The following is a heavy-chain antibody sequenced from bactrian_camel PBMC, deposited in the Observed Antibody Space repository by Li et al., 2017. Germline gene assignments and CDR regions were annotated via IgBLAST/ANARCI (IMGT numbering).Heavy chain of an antibody. CDR1: GFTVSSSY. CDR3: SEWWAN. CDR2: IGNDGIRT. Sequence: QLVESGGGLVQPGGSLRLSCAASGFTVSSSYMSWVRQAPGKGLEWVSTIGNDGIRTYYADFVKGRFTISKDSAKNTLYLQLNSLEPEDTAMYHCSEWWANWGQGTQVTVS. V-gene: IGHV3S28*01. J-gene: IGHJ4*01. D-gene: IGHD7*01.